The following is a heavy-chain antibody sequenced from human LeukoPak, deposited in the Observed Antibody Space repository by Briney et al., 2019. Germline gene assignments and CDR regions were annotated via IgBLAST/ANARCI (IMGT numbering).Heavy chain of an antibody. J-gene: IGHJ4*02. V-gene: IGHV4-31*03. Sequence: PSETLSLTCTVSGGSLSSGGYYWSWLRQHPGTGLEWIGYIYYSGSTYYNPSLKSRVTISVDTSKNQFSLKLSSVTAADTAVYYCARGELLNDSLDYWGQGTLVTVSS. CDR2: IYYSGST. CDR3: ARGELLNDSLDY. D-gene: IGHD1-1*01. CDR1: GGSLSSGGYY.